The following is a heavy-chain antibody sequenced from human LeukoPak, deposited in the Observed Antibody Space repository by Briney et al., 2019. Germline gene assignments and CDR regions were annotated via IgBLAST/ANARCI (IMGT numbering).Heavy chain of an antibody. CDR2: INPSGGST. CDR3: ARGQLWLDGFDY. V-gene: IGHV1-46*01. D-gene: IGHD5-18*01. CDR1: GYTFTSYY. J-gene: IGHJ4*02. Sequence: GASVKVSCKASGYTFTSYYMHWVRQAPGQGLEWMGIINPSGGSTSYAQKFQGRVTMTRDMSTSTVYMELSSLGSEDTAVYYCARGQLWLDGFDYWGQGTLITVSS.